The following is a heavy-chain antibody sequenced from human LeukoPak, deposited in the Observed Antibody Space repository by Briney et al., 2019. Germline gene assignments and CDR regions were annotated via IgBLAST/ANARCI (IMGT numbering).Heavy chain of an antibody. J-gene: IGHJ4*02. CDR3: AKESAQRYYFDY. Sequence: GGSLRLSCAASGFTFSSYGMHWVRQAPGKGLEWVAVISYDGSNKYYADSVKGRFTISRDNSKNTLYLQMNSLRAEDTAVYYCAKESAQRYYFDYWGQGTLVTASS. CDR1: GFTFSSYG. V-gene: IGHV3-30*18. CDR2: ISYDGSNK. D-gene: IGHD3-16*01.